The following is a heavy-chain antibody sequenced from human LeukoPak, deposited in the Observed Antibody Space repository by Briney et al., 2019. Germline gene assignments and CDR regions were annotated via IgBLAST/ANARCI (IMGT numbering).Heavy chain of an antibody. CDR3: AKSRITMVQGVPRN. J-gene: IGHJ3*01. D-gene: IGHD3-10*01. CDR1: GFTFSSYW. CDR2: INSDGSST. Sequence: SGGSLRLSCAASGFTFSSYWMHWVRQAPGKGLVWVSRINSDGSSTYYADSVKGRFTISRDNSKNTLYLQMNSLRAEDTAVYYCAKSRITMVQGVPRNWGQGTMVTVSS. V-gene: IGHV3-74*01.